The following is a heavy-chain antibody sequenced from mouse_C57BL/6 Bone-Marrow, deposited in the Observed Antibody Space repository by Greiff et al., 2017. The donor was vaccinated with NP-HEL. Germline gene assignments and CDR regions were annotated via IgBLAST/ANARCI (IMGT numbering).Heavy chain of an antibody. CDR2: IWSGGST. CDR3: ARALYYGNYFDY. Sequence: QVQLKESGPGLVQPSQSLSITCTVSGFSLTSYGVHWVRQSPGKGLEWLGVIWSGGSTDYNAAFISRLSISKDNPKSQVFFKMNSLQADDTAIYYCARALYYGNYFDYWGQGTTLTVSS. D-gene: IGHD1-1*01. CDR1: GFSLTSYG. J-gene: IGHJ2*01. V-gene: IGHV2-2*01.